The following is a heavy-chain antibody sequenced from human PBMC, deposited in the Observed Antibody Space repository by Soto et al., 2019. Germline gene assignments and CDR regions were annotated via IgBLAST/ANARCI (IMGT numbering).Heavy chain of an antibody. CDR3: SKDIVATPIYYYYYGMDV. J-gene: IGHJ6*02. D-gene: IGHD5-12*01. CDR2: ISCSGGCT. V-gene: IGHV3-23*01. Sequence: GGSLRLSCAASGFAFSSYAMNWVRQAPGKGLEWVSTISCSGGCTYYADSVKGRFTISRDMSSNTLYLQMNSLRADDTAIYYCSKDIVATPIYYYYYGMDVWGQGTTVTVSS. CDR1: GFAFSSYA.